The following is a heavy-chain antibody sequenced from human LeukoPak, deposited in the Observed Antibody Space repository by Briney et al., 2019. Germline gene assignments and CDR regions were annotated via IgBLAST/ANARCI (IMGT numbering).Heavy chain of an antibody. Sequence: PGGSLRLSCAASGFTFSSYWMHWVRQAPGKGLVWVSRINSDGSIKNYAVSVKGRFTSYRDNAKNKLYLHMKSLRAEDTAVYYCARETSGWQNWFDPWGQGTLVTVSS. CDR2: INSDGSIK. CDR1: GFTFSSYW. CDR3: ARETSGWQNWFDP. V-gene: IGHV3-74*01. J-gene: IGHJ5*02. D-gene: IGHD6-19*01.